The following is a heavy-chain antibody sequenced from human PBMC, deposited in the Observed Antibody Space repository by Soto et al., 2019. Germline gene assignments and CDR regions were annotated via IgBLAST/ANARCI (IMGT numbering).Heavy chain of an antibody. CDR1: SGSISSTIYY. V-gene: IGHV4-39*01. D-gene: IGHD3-22*01. CDR3: ARLTDYYDSSGYYYLDY. CDR2: ISYSGST. Sequence: SETLSLTCTVSSGSISSTIYYWGWIRQPPGKGLEWIGSISYSGSTYCNPSLKSRVTISVDTSKNQFSLKLSSVTAADTAVYYCARLTDYYDSSGYYYLDYWGQGTLVTVSS. J-gene: IGHJ4*02.